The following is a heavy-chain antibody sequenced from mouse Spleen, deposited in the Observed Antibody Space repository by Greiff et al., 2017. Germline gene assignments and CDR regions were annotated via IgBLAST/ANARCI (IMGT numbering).Heavy chain of an antibody. Sequence: EVQVVESGGGLVQPKGSLKLSCAASGFTFNTYAMHWVRQAPGKGVEWVARIRSKSSNYATYYADSVKDRFTISRDDSQSMLYLQMNNLKTEDTAMYYCVRDSPYYYDGSYVAMDYWGQGTSVTVSS. J-gene: IGHJ4*01. CDR3: VRDSPYYYDGSYVAMDY. D-gene: IGHD1-1*01. CDR1: GFTFNTYA. V-gene: IGHV10-3*01. CDR2: IRSKSSNYAT.